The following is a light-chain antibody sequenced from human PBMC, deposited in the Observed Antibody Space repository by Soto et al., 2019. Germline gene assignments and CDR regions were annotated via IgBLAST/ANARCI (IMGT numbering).Light chain of an antibody. V-gene: IGLV3-27*01. CDR3: YSAADNNVV. Sequence: ELTQPSSVSVSPGQTARITCSGDVLAKKYARWFQQKPGQAPVLVIYKDSERPSGIPERFSGSSSGTTVTLTISGAQVEDEADYYCYSAADNNVVFGGGTKVTVL. J-gene: IGLJ2*01. CDR1: VLAKKY. CDR2: KDS.